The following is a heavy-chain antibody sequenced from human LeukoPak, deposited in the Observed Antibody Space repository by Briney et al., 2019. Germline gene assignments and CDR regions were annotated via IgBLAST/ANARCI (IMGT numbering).Heavy chain of an antibody. Sequence: GSSVKVSCKTSGGTFRSHTFSWVRQAPAQGLEWMGKITPVINTANYAQTFQGRVSIYADKSTTTVYMDLSGLRPDDTAVYYCARVNLRGSNYNWFDPWGQGTLVTVAS. D-gene: IGHD1-26*01. CDR3: ARVNLRGSNYNWFDP. CDR1: GGTFRSHT. CDR2: ITPVINTA. J-gene: IGHJ5*02. V-gene: IGHV1-69*08.